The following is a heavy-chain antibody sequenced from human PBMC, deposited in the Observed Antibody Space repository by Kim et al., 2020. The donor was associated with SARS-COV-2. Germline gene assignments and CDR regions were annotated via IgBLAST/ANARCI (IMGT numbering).Heavy chain of an antibody. CDR1: GGSISSGDYY. CDR2: IYYSGST. CDR3: ARWGPTGNYGMDV. Sequence: SETLSLTCTVSGGSISSGDYYWSWIRQPPGKGLEWIGYIYYSGSTYYNPSLKSRVTISVDTSKNQFSLKLSSVTAADTAVYYCARWGPTGNYGMDVWGQGTTVTVSS. J-gene: IGHJ6*02. D-gene: IGHD3-16*01. V-gene: IGHV4-30-4*01.